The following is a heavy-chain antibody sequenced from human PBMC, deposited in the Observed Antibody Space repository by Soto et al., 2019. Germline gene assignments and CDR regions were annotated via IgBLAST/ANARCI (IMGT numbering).Heavy chain of an antibody. CDR3: TSGYSGYGYFDN. Sequence: GGSLRLSCTASGFTFGDYAMSWVRQAPGKGLEWVGFIRSKAYGGTTEYAASVKGRFTISRDDSKSIAYLQMNSLKTEDTAVYYCTSGYSGYGYFDNWGQGTLVTVSS. J-gene: IGHJ4*02. CDR1: GFTFGDYA. V-gene: IGHV3-49*04. CDR2: IRSKAYGGTT. D-gene: IGHD5-12*01.